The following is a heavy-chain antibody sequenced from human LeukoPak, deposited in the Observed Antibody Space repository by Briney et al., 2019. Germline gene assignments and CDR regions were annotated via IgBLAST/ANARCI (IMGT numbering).Heavy chain of an antibody. Sequence: PGGSLRLSCAASGFTFSSYAMSWVRQAPGKGLEWVSAVSGSGGSTYYADSVKGRFTISRDNSKNTLYLQMNSLRAEDTAVYYCAKELYYYGSGSYFDYWGQGTLVTVSS. CDR3: AKELYYYGSGSYFDY. D-gene: IGHD3-10*01. J-gene: IGHJ4*02. CDR1: GFTFSSYA. V-gene: IGHV3-23*01. CDR2: VSGSGGST.